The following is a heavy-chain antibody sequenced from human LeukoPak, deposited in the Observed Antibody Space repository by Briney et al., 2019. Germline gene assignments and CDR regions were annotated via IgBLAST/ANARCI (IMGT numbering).Heavy chain of an antibody. D-gene: IGHD3-10*01. J-gene: IGHJ3*02. CDR3: GWFGELLRGDYAFDI. V-gene: IGHV7-4-1*02. CDR1: GYTFTSYA. Sequence: SVKDSCKATGYTFTSYAMNWVRQAPGQGVEGMGWINSKTGKPAYAQGFTGRVVFSLQSPVRTPYLHGSGLKAEDTAVYYCGWFGELLRGDYAFDIWGQGTMVTVSS. CDR2: INSKTGKP.